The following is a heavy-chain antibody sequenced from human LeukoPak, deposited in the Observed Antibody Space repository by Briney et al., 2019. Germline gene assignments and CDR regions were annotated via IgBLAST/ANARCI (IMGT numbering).Heavy chain of an antibody. J-gene: IGHJ4*02. Sequence: PGGSLRLSCAASGFTFSSYAMSWVRQAPGKGLEWVSAISGSGGSTYYADSVKGRFTIPRDNSKNTLYPQMNSLRAEDTAVYYCAKGLPYDSSGYAPMGAFDYWGQGTLVTVSS. CDR3: AKGLPYDSSGYAPMGAFDY. CDR2: ISGSGGST. V-gene: IGHV3-23*01. CDR1: GFTFSSYA. D-gene: IGHD3-22*01.